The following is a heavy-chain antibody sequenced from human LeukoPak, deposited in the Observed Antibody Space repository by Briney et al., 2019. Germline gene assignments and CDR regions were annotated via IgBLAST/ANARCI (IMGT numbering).Heavy chain of an antibody. CDR3: ARGYYYYYMDV. CDR1: GGSFSGHY. V-gene: IGHV4-34*01. CDR2: INHSKNT. Sequence: SETLSLTCAVYGGSFSGHYWSWIRQPPGKGLEWIGEINHSKNTNYNPSLKSRVTISVDTSKNQFSLKLSSVTAADTAVYYCARGYYYYYMDVWGKGTTVTISS. J-gene: IGHJ6*03.